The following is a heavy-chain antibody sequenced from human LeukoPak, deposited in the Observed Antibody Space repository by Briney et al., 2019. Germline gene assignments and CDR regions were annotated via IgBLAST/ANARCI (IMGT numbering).Heavy chain of an antibody. V-gene: IGHV3-23*01. D-gene: IGHD5-12*01. J-gene: IGHJ4*02. CDR1: GFPFSSHG. CDR2: ISPGGPT. Sequence: GGSLRLSCAGSGFPFSSHGMNWARQAPGKGLEWVSGISPGGPTYYADSVKGRFTISRDDYKNTMYLQMKNLRAEDTAVYYCAKDGAWLRFDDWGQGILVTVSS. CDR3: AKDGAWLRFDD.